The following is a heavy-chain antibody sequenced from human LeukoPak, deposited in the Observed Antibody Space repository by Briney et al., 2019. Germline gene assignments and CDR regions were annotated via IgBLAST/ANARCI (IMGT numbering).Heavy chain of an antibody. D-gene: IGHD3-10*01. CDR2: ISSSSSYI. CDR1: GFTFSSYS. CDR3: ARWRGDGSGYQTRFDP. J-gene: IGHJ5*02. Sequence: GGSLRLSCAASGFTFSSYSMNWVRQAPGKGLEWVSSISSSSSYIYYADSVKGRFTISRDNAKNSLYLQMNSLRAEDTAVYYCARWRGDGSGYQTRFDPWGQGTLVTVSS. V-gene: IGHV3-21*04.